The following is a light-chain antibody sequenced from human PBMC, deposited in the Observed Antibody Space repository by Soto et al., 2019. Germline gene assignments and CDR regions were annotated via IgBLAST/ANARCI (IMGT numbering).Light chain of an antibody. V-gene: IGKV3D-15*01. CDR2: GAS. CDR3: QQYNNWPGT. Sequence: EIVMTQSPATLSVSAGERATLSCRASQTVSSNLAWYQQKPGQAPRLLIYGASTRATVIPARFSGSGSGTELTLTINSLQSEDFAVYFCQQYNNWPGTFGQGTKVDIK. CDR1: QTVSSN. J-gene: IGKJ1*01.